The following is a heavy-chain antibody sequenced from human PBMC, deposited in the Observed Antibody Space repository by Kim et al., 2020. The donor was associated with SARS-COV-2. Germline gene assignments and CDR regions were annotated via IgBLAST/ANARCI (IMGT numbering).Heavy chain of an antibody. CDR2: IYYSGST. Sequence: SETLSLTCTVSGGSVSSGSYYWSWIRQPPGKGLEWIGYIYYSGSTNYNPFLKSRVTISVDTSKNQFSLKLSSVTAADTAVYYCASWVGYSVGATGVGAFDIWGQGTMVTVSS. D-gene: IGHD1-26*01. CDR3: ASWVGYSVGATGVGAFDI. V-gene: IGHV4-61*01. J-gene: IGHJ3*02. CDR1: GGSVSSGSYY.